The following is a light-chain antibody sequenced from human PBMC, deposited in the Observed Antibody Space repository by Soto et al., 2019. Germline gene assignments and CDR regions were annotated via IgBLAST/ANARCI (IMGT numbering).Light chain of an antibody. V-gene: IGKV1-5*03. CDR3: QQLHDYPIT. Sequence: DTQLTQSASTLSASVGDRFTITCRASQSVNRWLAWYQQKPGKAPKLLIYEASSLESGVPSRFGGSGSGTEFTLTISSLQPEDFAPYYCQQLHDYPITFGQGTRLEIK. CDR1: QSVNRW. CDR2: EAS. J-gene: IGKJ5*01.